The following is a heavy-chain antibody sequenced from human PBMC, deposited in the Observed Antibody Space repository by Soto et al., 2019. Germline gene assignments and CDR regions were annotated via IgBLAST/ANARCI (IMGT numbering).Heavy chain of an antibody. CDR1: GYTFTSYG. CDR3: ARAYCGGDCYSDYFDY. CDR2: ISAYNGNT. D-gene: IGHD2-21*02. V-gene: IGHV1-18*01. J-gene: IGHJ4*02. Sequence: ASVKVSCKASGYTFTSYGISWVRQAPGQGLEWMGWISAYNGNTNYAQKLQGRVAMTTDTSTSTAYMELRSLRSDDTAVYYCARAYCGGDCYSDYFDYWGQGTLVTVS.